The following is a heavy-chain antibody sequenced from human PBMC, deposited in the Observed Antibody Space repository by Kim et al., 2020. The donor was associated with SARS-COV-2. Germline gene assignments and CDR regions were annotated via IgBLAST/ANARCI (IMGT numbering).Heavy chain of an antibody. D-gene: IGHD3-22*01. CDR1: GYTFTSYA. CDR3: AGRGDYYDSSGSDYDDFDI. CDR2: SNTNTGNP. V-gene: IGHV7-4-1*02. Sequence: ASVKVSCKASGYTFTSYAMNWVRQAPGQGLEWMGWSNTNTGNPTYAQGFTGRFVFSLDTSVNTAYLQISSLKAEDTAVYYCAGRGDYYDSSGSDYDDFDIWDHGTLVTVSS. J-gene: IGHJ3*02.